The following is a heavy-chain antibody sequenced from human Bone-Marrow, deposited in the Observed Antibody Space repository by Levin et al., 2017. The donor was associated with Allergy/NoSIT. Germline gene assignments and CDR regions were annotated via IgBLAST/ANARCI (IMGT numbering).Heavy chain of an antibody. D-gene: IGHD5-24*01. J-gene: IGHJ3*02. CDR2: ISGSGGST. CDR1: GFTFSSYA. V-gene: IGHV3-23*01. Sequence: LSLTCAASGFTFSSYAMSWVRQAPGKGLEWVSAISGSGGSTYYADSVKGRFTISRDNSKNTLYLQMNSLRAEDTAVYYCAKKIGVEMATITAGGAFDIWGQGTMVTVSS. CDR3: AKKIGVEMATITAGGAFDI.